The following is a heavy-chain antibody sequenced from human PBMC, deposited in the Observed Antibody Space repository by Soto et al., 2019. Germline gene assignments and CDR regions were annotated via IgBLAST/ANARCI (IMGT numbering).Heavy chain of an antibody. D-gene: IGHD1-26*01. CDR1: GGSISSYY. CDR2: IYYSGST. Sequence: ETLSLTCTVSGGSISSYYWSWIRQPPGKGLEWIGYIYYSGSTNYNPSLKSRVTISVDTSKNQFSLKLSSVTAADTAVYYCARVKVGATVFDYWGQGTLVTVSS. V-gene: IGHV4-59*01. J-gene: IGHJ4*02. CDR3: ARVKVGATVFDY.